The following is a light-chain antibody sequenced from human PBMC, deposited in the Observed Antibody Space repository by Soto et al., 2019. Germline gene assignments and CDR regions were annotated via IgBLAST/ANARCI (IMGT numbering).Light chain of an antibody. J-gene: IGLJ1*01. CDR1: SSDVGGYNY. CDR2: EVS. V-gene: IGLV2-14*01. CDR3: SSYTSSSTLV. Sequence: LTQPASVSGSHGQSITISCTGTSSDVGGYNYVSWYQQHPGKAPKLMIYEVSNRPSGVSNRFSGSKSGNTASLTISGLQAEDEADYYCSSYTSSSTLVFGTGTKVTVL.